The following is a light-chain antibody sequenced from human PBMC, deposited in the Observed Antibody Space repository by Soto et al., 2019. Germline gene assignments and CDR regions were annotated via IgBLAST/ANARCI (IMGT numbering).Light chain of an antibody. V-gene: IGKV3-11*01. CDR3: QKYSSAPLT. Sequence: EIVLTQSPVTLSLSPGERATLSCRASQSVRTYLAWYQVKPGQAPRLLIYDASRRASGVPARFSGSGSGTDVTLTISSLEPEDVATYYCQKYSSAPLTFGGGTKVDI. CDR1: QSVRTY. J-gene: IGKJ4*01. CDR2: DAS.